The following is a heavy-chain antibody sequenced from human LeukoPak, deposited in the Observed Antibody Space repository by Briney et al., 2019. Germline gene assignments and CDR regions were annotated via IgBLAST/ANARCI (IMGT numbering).Heavy chain of an antibody. V-gene: IGHV1-69*05. D-gene: IGHD1-26*01. CDR1: GGTFSSYA. CDR2: IIPIFGTA. Sequence: GASVKVSCKASGGTFSSYAISWVRQAPGQGLEWMGGIIPIFGTANYAQKFQGRVTITTDESTSTAYMELSSLRSEDTAVYYCATSPSGYYYYMDVWGKGTTVTVSS. J-gene: IGHJ6*03. CDR3: ATSPSGYYYYMDV.